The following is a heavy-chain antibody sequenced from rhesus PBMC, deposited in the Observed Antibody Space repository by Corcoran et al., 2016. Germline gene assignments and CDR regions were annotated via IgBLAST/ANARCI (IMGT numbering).Heavy chain of an antibody. J-gene: IGHJ5-1*01. D-gene: IGHD4-29*01. CDR1: GYSFSSGYG. Sequence: QVQLQESGPGLVKPSETLSLTCAVSGYSFSSGYGWSWIRQPPGKGREWIGYISYSGSRYHTPPLKSRVPIPLDPSKNQVSLKRSSVTAADSAVDYCSRSGSGRFDVWVPGVLVTVSS. V-gene: IGHV4-127*01. CDR2: ISYSGSR. CDR3: SRSGSGRFDV.